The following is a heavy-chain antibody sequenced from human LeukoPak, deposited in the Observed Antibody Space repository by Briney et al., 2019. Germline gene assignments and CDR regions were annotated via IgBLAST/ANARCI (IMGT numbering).Heavy chain of an antibody. CDR2: FDPEDGET. CDR3: ATSSLPPVELSLPFDY. J-gene: IGHJ4*02. V-gene: IGHV1-24*01. Sequence: GASVKVSCKVSGYTLTELSMHWVRQAPGKGLEWMGGFDPEDGETIYAQKFRGRVTMTEDTSTDTAYMELSSLRSEDTAVYYCATSSLPPVELSLPFDYWGQGTLVTVSS. D-gene: IGHD3-16*02. CDR1: GYTLTELS.